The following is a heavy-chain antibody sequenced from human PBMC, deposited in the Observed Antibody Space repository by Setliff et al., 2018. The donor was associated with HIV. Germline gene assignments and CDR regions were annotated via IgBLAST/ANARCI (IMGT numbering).Heavy chain of an antibody. CDR1: GGSISSSSDY. J-gene: IGHJ6*03. Sequence: TLSLTCTVSGGSISSSSDYWGWIRQPPGKGLEWIGNIYYSGRTYYNPSLKSRVTISVDTSKNQFSLKLSSVTAADTAVYYCARVTFGQWLVQYYYYMDVWGKGTTVTVSS. CDR2: IYYSGRT. V-gene: IGHV4-39*01. D-gene: IGHD6-19*01. CDR3: ARVTFGQWLVQYYYYMDV.